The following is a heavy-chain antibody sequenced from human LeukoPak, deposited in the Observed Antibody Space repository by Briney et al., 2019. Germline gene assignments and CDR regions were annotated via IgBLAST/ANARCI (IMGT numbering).Heavy chain of an antibody. J-gene: IGHJ4*02. D-gene: IGHD6-19*01. CDR3: ARDSPRGSAGDY. V-gene: IGHV3-30*14. CDR2: ISYDGSNK. Sequence: GGSLRPSCAPSGSTFGSFAMHWVRQAPGKGLEWGAVISYDGSNKYYADSVKGRFTISRDNSKNTLYLQMNSLRAEDTAVYYCARDSPRGSAGDYWGQGTLVTVSS. CDR1: GSTFGSFA.